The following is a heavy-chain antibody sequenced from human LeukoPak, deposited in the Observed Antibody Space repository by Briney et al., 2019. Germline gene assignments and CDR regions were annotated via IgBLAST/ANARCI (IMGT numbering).Heavy chain of an antibody. CDR1: GFTFSSYS. CDR2: ISSSSSYI. CDR3: ARLGFGELFLDY. Sequence: GGSLRLSCAASGFTFSSYSMNWVRQAPGKGLEWVSSISSSSSYIYYADSVEGRFTIPRDNAKNSLYLQMNSLRAEDTAVYYCARLGFGELFLDYWGQGTLVTVSS. V-gene: IGHV3-21*01. J-gene: IGHJ4*02. D-gene: IGHD3-10*01.